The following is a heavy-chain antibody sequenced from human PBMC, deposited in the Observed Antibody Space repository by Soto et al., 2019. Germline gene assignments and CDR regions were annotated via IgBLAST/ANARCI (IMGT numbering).Heavy chain of an antibody. CDR3: VKDLYGGRDAYYYGMDV. J-gene: IGHJ6*02. CDR2: ISSNGGST. CDR1: GFTFSSYA. D-gene: IGHD4-17*01. V-gene: IGHV3-64D*08. Sequence: GGSLRLSCAASGFTFSSYAMHWVRQAPGKGLEYVSAISSNGGSTYYADSVKGRFTISRDNSKNTLYLQMSSLRAEDTAVYYCVKDLYGGRDAYYYGMDVWGQGTTVTVSS.